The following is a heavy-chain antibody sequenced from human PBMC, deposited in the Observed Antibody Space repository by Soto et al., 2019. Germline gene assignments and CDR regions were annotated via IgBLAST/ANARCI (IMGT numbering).Heavy chain of an antibody. V-gene: IGHV1-69*05. D-gene: IGHD2-2*01. CDR3: ARDPGYCIRTSCYGRDGFYGYGMDV. CDR1: GVTFSSYA. Sequence: QVQLVQSGAEVKKPGSSVKVSCKASGVTFSSYAISWVRQAPGQGLEWMGGIIPIFGTANYAQKFQGRVTKTPDQSTNTAEMELSSHRYEDEARYYCARDPGYCIRTSCYGRDGFYGYGMDVLGQGTTGTVPS. J-gene: IGHJ6*02. CDR2: IIPIFGTA.